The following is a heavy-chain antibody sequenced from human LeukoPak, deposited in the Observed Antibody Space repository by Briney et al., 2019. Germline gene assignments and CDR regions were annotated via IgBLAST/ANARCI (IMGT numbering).Heavy chain of an antibody. J-gene: IGHJ4*02. CDR1: GFTFSSYS. CDR3: ARSLYGAGDY. V-gene: IGHV3-48*04. CDR2: ISSSSSTI. D-gene: IGHD4-17*01. Sequence: GGSLRLPCAASGFTFSSYSMNWVRQAPGKGLEWVSYISSSSSTIYYADSVKGRFTISRDNAKNSLYLQMNNLRAEDTAVYYCARSLYGAGDYWGQGTLVTVSS.